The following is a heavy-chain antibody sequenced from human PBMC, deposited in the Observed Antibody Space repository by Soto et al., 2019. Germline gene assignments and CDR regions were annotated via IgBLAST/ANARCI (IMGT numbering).Heavy chain of an antibody. CDR2: IYYSGST. D-gene: IGHD2-2*01. V-gene: IGHV4-31*03. J-gene: IGHJ4*02. CDR3: ASGDCSSTSCYLDY. Sequence: LSLTCTVSGGSISSGGYYWSWVRQHPGKGLEWIGYIYYSGSTYYNPSLKSRVTISVDTSKNQFSLKLSSVTAADTAVYYCASGDCSSTSCYLDYWGQGTLVTVSS. CDR1: GGSISSGGYY.